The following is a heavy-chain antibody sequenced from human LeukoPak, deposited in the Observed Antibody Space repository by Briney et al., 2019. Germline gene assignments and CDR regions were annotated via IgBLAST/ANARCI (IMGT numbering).Heavy chain of an antibody. V-gene: IGHV4-38-2*02. CDR3: AREEDSSSVGRFDS. Sequence: SETLSLTCTVSGYSISSGYYWGWIRQPPGKGLEWIGSIYHSGITYYNPSLKSRVTISVDTSKNQFSLKLSSVTAADTAVYYCAREEDSSSVGRFDSWGQGTLVTVSS. CDR1: GYSISSGYY. CDR2: IYHSGIT. D-gene: IGHD6-13*01. J-gene: IGHJ5*01.